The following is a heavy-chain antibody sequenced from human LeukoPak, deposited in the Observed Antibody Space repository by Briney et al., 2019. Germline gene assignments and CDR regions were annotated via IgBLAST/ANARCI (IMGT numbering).Heavy chain of an antibody. Sequence: GGSLRLSCAASGFIFSDYGMYWVRQAPGKGLEWVAFIRYDGSDEAYAASVQGRFTISRDNSHSTLYLHMNSLRAEDTAVYYCAKLLYNWIDETSYWGQGTLLIVSS. CDR2: IRYDGSDE. CDR1: GFIFSDYG. CDR3: AKLLYNWIDETSY. V-gene: IGHV3-30*02. J-gene: IGHJ4*02. D-gene: IGHD1-20*01.